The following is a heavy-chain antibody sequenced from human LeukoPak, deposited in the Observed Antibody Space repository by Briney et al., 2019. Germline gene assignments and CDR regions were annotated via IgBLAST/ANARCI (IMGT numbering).Heavy chain of an antibody. D-gene: IGHD6-13*01. J-gene: IGHJ4*02. CDR3: ARLLGSSWRDPARKFDY. CDR2: IYYSGST. Sequence: PSETLSLTCTVSGGSISSYYWSWIRQPPGKGLEWIGYIYYSGSTNYNPSLKSRVTISVDTSKNQFSLKLSSVTAADTAVYYCARLLGSSWRDPARKFDYWGQGTLVTVSS. CDR1: GGSISSYY. V-gene: IGHV4-59*08.